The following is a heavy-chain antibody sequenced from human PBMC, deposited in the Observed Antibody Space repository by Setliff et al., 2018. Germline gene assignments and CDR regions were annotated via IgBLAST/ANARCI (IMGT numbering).Heavy chain of an antibody. D-gene: IGHD2-21*02. Sequence: PGGSLRLSCAASGFTCSIYGMNWVCQAPGEGLEWVSYSSSSSSTIYYADSVKGRFTISRDNAGDSLYLQMNSLRVEDTAVYFCARDSSSDCYYGKSHDKWGQGTLVTVSS. CDR1: GFTCSIYG. V-gene: IGHV3-48*01. J-gene: IGHJ4*02. CDR3: ARDSSSDCYYGKSHDK. CDR2: SSSSSSTI.